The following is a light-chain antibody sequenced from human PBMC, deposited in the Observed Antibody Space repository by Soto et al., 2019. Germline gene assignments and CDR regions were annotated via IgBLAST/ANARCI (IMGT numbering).Light chain of an antibody. Sequence: DILLTQSPDTLSLSPGERATLSSRVSHSIRSERFAWYQRKPGQSPRSVIFVGYHRANGIPPRFSGSGYGTDCYLAISSLEREDSAFDYCKHRHMWTSSFGQGTRLEIK. CDR1: HSIRSE. V-gene: IGKV3-11*01. J-gene: IGKJ5*01. CDR2: VGY. CDR3: KHRHMWTSS.